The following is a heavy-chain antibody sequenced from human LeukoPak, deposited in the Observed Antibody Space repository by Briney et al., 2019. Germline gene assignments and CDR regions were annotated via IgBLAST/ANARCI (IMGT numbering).Heavy chain of an antibody. J-gene: IGHJ4*02. CDR1: GGSFSGYY. CDR3: ARVKNTMVRGVIDY. V-gene: IGHV4-34*01. CDR2: INHSGST. Sequence: KPSETLSLTCAVYGGSFSGYYWSCIRQPPGKGLEWIGEINHSGSTNYNPSLKSRVTISVDTSKNQFSLKLSSVTAADTAVYYCARVKNTMVRGVIDYWGQGTLVTVSS. D-gene: IGHD3-10*01.